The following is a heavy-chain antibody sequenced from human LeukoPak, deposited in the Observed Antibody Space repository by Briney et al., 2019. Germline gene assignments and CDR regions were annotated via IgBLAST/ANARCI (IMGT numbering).Heavy chain of an antibody. V-gene: IGHV3-23*01. CDR3: AKKTQTIFGVASPGFTDY. J-gene: IGHJ4*02. CDR1: GFTFSSYA. CDR2: ISGSGGST. Sequence: PGGSLRLSCAASGFTFSSYAMSWVRQAPGKGLEWVSAISGSGGSTYYADSVKGRFTISRDNSKNTLHLQMNSLRAEDTAVYYCAKKTQTIFGVASPGFTDYWGQGTLVTVSS. D-gene: IGHD3-3*01.